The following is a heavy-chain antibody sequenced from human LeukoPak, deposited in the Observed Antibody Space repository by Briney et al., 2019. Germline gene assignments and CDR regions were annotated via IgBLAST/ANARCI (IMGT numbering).Heavy chain of an antibody. J-gene: IGHJ4*02. V-gene: IGHV3-7*01. CDR1: GFTFGSSW. D-gene: IGHD5-12*01. Sequence: TGGSLRLSCAASGFTFGSSWMTWVRQGPGRGLEWVAIIKQDGSEKYYMDSVKGRFTISRDNAKNSLYLQMNSLRAEDTAVYYCARDYSGYEQPLDYWGQGTLVTVSS. CDR3: ARDYSGYEQPLDY. CDR2: IKQDGSEK.